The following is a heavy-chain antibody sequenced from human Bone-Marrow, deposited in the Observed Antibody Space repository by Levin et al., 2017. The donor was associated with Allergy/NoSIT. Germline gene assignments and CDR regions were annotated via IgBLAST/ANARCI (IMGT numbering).Heavy chain of an antibody. CDR2: ISWDGSET. CDR1: RFSFDGYS. V-gene: IGHV3-43*01. J-gene: IGHJ5*02. CDR3: TKAYSGYDWWFDP. Sequence: GGSLRLSCVASRFSFDGYSMSWVRQVPGKGLEWVSLISWDGSETHYADSLKGRFTISRDNIKNSLYLQMNSLRTEDTALYYCTKAYSGYDWWFDPWGQGTLVTVSS. D-gene: IGHD5-12*01.